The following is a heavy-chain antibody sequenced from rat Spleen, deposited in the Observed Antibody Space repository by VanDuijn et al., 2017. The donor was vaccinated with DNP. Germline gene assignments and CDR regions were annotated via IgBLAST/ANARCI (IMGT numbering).Heavy chain of an antibody. J-gene: IGHJ2*01. CDR3: ATPRSGWFAY. D-gene: IGHD1-4*01. V-gene: IGHV5-7*01. CDR2: ISYDGSRT. Sequence: EVQLVESGGGLVQPGRSLKLSCAASGFTFSNYDMAWVRQAPKKGLEWVATISYDGSRTYYRDSVKGRFTVSRDNAKSTLYLQMDSLRSEDTATYYCATPRSGWFAYWGQGVMVTVSS. CDR1: GFTFSNYD.